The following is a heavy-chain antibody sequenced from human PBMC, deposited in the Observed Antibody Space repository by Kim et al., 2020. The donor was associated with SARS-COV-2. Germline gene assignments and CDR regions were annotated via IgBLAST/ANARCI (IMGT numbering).Heavy chain of an antibody. J-gene: IGHJ3*02. D-gene: IGHD5-18*01. CDR1: GYTFTDYY. CDR3: ARGGSTYIYGIDAFDI. CDR2: IHPNRGAT. Sequence: ASVKVSCKASGYTFTDYYLHWVRQAPGQGLEWVGRIHPNRGATNYAQKFQGRVTMTRDTSISTAYMDLSRLRSDDTAVYYCARGGSTYIYGIDAFDIWGQGTMVTVSS. V-gene: IGHV1-2*06.